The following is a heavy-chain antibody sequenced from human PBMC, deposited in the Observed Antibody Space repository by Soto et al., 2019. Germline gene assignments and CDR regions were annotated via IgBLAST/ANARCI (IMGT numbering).Heavy chain of an antibody. CDR2: ISDSGDIT. V-gene: IGHV3-23*01. D-gene: IGHD6-6*01. CDR1: EFTFSTYA. CDR3: GKPSVPSITDRAPRFYY. J-gene: IGHJ4*02. Sequence: PGGPLTLSCASSEFTFSTYAMTWVRQAPGRGLQWVATISDSGDITYYADSVKGRFTISRDNSRNTLYLQMNNLKAEATALYYGGKPSVPSITDRAPRFYYWGRGTLITVSS.